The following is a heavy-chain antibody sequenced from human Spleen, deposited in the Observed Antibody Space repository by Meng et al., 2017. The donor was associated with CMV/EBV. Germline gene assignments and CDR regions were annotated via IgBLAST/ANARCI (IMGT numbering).Heavy chain of an antibody. D-gene: IGHD1-14*01. J-gene: IGHJ4*02. CDR2: IYYSGNT. CDR3: ARGSPRRMTTILTGGTATILPDY. Sequence: YYWTWIRQPPGKGLEWIGFIYYSGNTNYNPSLKSRVTMSVDTSKNEFSLEVTSMTAADTAVYYCARGSPRRMTTILTGGTATILPDYWGQGILVTVSS. CDR1: YY. V-gene: IGHV4-59*01.